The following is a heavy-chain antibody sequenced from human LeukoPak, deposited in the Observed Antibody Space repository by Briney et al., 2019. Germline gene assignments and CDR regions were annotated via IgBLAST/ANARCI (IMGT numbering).Heavy chain of an antibody. CDR3: AKSTYGSLGEIDY. D-gene: IGHD3-16*01. J-gene: IGHJ4*02. V-gene: IGHV3-33*03. CDR2: IWYDGSNK. CDR1: GFTFSSYG. Sequence: GRSLGLSCAASGFTFSSYGMNWVRRAPGKGLEWLAVIWYDGSNKYYADSVKGRFTTSRDNFKNTMFLQMNSLRVEDTAVYYCAKSTYGSLGEIDYWGQGTLVTVSS.